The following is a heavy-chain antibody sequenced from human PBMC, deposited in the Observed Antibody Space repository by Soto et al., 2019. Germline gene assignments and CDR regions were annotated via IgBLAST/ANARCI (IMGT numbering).Heavy chain of an antibody. J-gene: IGHJ4*02. V-gene: IGHV3-30*18. CDR2: ISYDGSNK. D-gene: IGHD6-13*01. Sequence: GGSLRLSCAASGFTFSSYGMHWVRQAPGKGLEWVAVISYDGSNKYYADSVKGRFTISRDNSKNTLYLQMNSLRAEDTAVYYCANLPSRAFSIAAAGNCDYWGQGTLVTVSS. CDR1: GFTFSSYG. CDR3: ANLPSRAFSIAAAGNCDY.